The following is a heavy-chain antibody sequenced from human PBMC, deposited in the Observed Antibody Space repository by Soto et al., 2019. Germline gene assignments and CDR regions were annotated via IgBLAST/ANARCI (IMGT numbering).Heavy chain of an antibody. CDR3: ARLGSSSWFTLNGFNYYFYY. V-gene: IGHV5-51*01. Sequence: PGESLKISCKGSGYSFTSYCIGCVRQMPGKGLEWMGIIYPGDSDTRYSPSFQGQVTISADKSISTAYLQWSSLKASDTAMYYCARLGSSSWFTLNGFNYYFYYCGQGTLVTASS. D-gene: IGHD6-13*01. J-gene: IGHJ4*02. CDR1: GYSFTSYC. CDR2: IYPGDSDT.